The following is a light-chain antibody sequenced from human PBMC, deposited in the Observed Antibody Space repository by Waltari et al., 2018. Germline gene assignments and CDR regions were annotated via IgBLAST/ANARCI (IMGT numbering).Light chain of an antibody. CDR2: NDD. CDR1: RSNIGSRT. Sequence: QSVLTQPPSASGTPGQRVTIPCSGSRSNIGSRTVNWYQHLPGTAPKLLIYNDDERPSGVPDRFSGSKSDTSASLGISGLQSEDEADYYCAAWDDRLNGVVFGGGTKLTVL. V-gene: IGLV1-44*01. J-gene: IGLJ3*02. CDR3: AAWDDRLNGVV.